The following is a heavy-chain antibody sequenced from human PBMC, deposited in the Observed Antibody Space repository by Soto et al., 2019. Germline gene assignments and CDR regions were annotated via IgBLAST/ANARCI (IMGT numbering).Heavy chain of an antibody. CDR1: GFTFSNYW. V-gene: IGHV3-74*01. Sequence: GGSLRLSCAASGFTFSNYWMHWVRQAPGKGLVWVSRINTDGSSTTYADSVKGRFTISRDNSKNTVNLQMNSLRAEDTAVYYCARDPWAADYWGQGTLVTVSS. CDR3: ARDPWAADY. CDR2: INTDGSST. J-gene: IGHJ4*02. D-gene: IGHD3-16*01.